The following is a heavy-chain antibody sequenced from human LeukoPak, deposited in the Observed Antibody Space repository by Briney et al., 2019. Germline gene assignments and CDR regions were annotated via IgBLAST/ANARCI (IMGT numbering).Heavy chain of an antibody. J-gene: IGHJ6*03. V-gene: IGHV3-30*18. CDR1: GFTFSSYG. D-gene: IGHD1-1*01. CDR2: ISYDGSNK. Sequence: PGRSLRLSCAGSGFTFSSYGMHWVRQAPGKGLEWVSVISYDGSNKYYADSVKGRFTISRDNSKNTLYLQMNSLRAEDTAVYYCAKDISQLDFYYYYYMDVLGKGTTVTVSS. CDR3: AKDISQLDFYYYYYMDV.